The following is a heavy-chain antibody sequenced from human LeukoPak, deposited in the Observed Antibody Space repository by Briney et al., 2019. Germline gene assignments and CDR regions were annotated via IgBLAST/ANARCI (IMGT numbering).Heavy chain of an antibody. V-gene: IGHV1-8*01. CDR1: GYTFTSYD. D-gene: IGHD2-2*01. CDR2: MNPNSGNT. Sequence: ASVKVSCKSSGYTFTSYDINWVRQATGQGLEWMGWMNPNSGNTGYAQKFQGRVTMTRNTSISTAYMELSSLRSEDTAVYYCARVCRSTSCYRLDPWGQGTLVTVSS. J-gene: IGHJ5*02. CDR3: ARVCRSTSCYRLDP.